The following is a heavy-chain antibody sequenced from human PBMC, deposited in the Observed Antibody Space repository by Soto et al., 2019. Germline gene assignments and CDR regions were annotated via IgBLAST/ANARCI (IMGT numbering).Heavy chain of an antibody. V-gene: IGHV4-31*03. Sequence: SETLSLTCTVSGVSISSGGYYWTWIRQHPQKGLEWIGHIYYSGSTYYNPSLKSRVTVSVGRSKNQFSLKLSSVTAADTAVYYCARVPGPWGQGTLVTVSS. CDR2: IYYSGST. CDR1: GVSISSGGYY. D-gene: IGHD3-10*01. CDR3: ARVPGP. J-gene: IGHJ5*02.